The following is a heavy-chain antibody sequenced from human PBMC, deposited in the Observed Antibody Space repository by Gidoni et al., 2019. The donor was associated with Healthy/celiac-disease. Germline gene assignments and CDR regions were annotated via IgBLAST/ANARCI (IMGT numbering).Heavy chain of an antibody. J-gene: IGHJ4*02. D-gene: IGHD2-2*01. CDR3: ARAVTSCGYDY. V-gene: IGHV4-34*01. CDR2: INHSGST. Sequence: QVQLQQWGAGLLKPSETLSLTCAVYGGSFSGYYWSWIRQPPGKGLEWIGEINHSGSTNYNPSLKSRVTISVDTSKNQFSLKLSSVTAADTAVYYCARAVTSCGYDYWGQGTLVTVSS. CDR1: GGSFSGYY.